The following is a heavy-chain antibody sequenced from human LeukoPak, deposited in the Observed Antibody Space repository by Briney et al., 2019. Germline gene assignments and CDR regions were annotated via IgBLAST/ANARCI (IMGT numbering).Heavy chain of an antibody. CDR1: GFTFSSYA. CDR3: ARDIYPQMATIWGTFDI. J-gene: IGHJ3*02. D-gene: IGHD5-24*01. Sequence: GGSLRLSCAASGFTFSSYAMHWVRQAPGKGLEWVAVISYDGSNKYYADSVKGRFTISRDNSKNMLYLQMNSLRAEDTAVNYCARDIYPQMATIWGTFDIWGQGTMVTVSS. V-gene: IGHV3-30-3*01. CDR2: ISYDGSNK.